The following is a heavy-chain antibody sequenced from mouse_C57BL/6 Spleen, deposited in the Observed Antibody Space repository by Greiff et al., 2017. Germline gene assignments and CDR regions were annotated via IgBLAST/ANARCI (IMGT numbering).Heavy chain of an antibody. V-gene: IGHV1-84*01. CDR2: IYPESGNT. Sequence: LVESGPELVKPGASVKISCKASGYTFTDYYINWVKQRPGQGLEWIGWIYPESGNTKYNEKFKGKATLTVDTSSSTAYMQLSSLTSEDSAVYFCARDSSVHFDYWGQGTTLTVSS. J-gene: IGHJ2*01. D-gene: IGHD3-2*02. CDR3: ARDSSVHFDY. CDR1: GYTFTDYY.